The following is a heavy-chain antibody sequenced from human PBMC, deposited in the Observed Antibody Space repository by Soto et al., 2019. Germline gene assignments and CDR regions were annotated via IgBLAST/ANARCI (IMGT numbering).Heavy chain of an antibody. CDR1: GYTLTELS. D-gene: IGHD3-10*01. CDR3: ATARGYYCSGSYDAFEI. J-gene: IGHJ3*02. V-gene: IGHV1-24*01. CDR2: FDPEDGET. Sequence: ASVKVSCKVSGYTLTELSMHWVRQAPGKGLEWMGGFDPEDGETIYAQKFQGRVTMTEDTSTDTAYMELSSLRSEDTAVYYCATARGYYCSGSYDAFEIWGQGTMVTVSS.